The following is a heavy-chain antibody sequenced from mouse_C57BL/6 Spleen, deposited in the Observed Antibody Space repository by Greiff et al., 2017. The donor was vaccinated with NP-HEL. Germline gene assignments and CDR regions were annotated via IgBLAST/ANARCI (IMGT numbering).Heavy chain of an antibody. CDR3: ARDAVVRFAY. CDR1: GYAFTSYW. J-gene: IGHJ3*01. Sequence: QVQLKEPGAELVRPGTSVKLSCKASGYAFTSYWIAWVKQRPGQGLEWIGVINPGSGGTNYNEKFKGKATLTVDKSSSTAYMQLSSLTSEDSAVYFCARDAVVRFAYWGQGTLVTVSA. D-gene: IGHD6-5*01. V-gene: IGHV1-54*01. CDR2: INPGSGGT.